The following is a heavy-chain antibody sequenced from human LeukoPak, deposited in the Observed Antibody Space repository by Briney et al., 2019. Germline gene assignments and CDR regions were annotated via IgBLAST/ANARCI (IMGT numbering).Heavy chain of an antibody. V-gene: IGHV4-34*01. CDR2: INHSGST. J-gene: IGHJ5*02. Sequence: PSETLSLTCAVYGGSFSGYYWSWIRQPPGKGLEWIGEINHSGSTNYNPSLKSRVTISVDTSKNQFSLQLNSVTPEDTAVYYCARLLYPRSSGFDPWGQGTLVTVSS. CDR3: ARLLYPRSSGFDP. D-gene: IGHD6-6*01. CDR1: GGSFSGYY.